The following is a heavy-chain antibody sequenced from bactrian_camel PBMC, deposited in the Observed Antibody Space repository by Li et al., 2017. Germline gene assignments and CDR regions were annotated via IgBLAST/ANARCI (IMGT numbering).Heavy chain of an antibody. J-gene: IGHJ4*01. CDR1: GFTFDDYG. V-gene: IGHV3-1*01. CDR3: AIQDAGDSSGGVGPFNNH. CDR2: INWGGDTP. D-gene: IGHD7*01. Sequence: DVQLVESGGGLVQPGGSLRLSCTASGFTFDDYGLGWIRQAPGKGLEWVSTINWGGDTPRDAASVKGRFTISRGGSKNTLYLHMNGLTPEDTAMFYCAIQDAGDSSGGVGPFNNHWGQGTQVTVS.